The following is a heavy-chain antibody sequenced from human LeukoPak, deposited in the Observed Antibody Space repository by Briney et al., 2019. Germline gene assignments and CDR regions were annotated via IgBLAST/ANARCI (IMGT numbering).Heavy chain of an antibody. CDR1: GYTLTDYY. V-gene: IGHV1-2*06. Sequence: ASVKVSCKASGYTLTDYYMHWVRQAPGQGLEWMGRINPNSGGTNYAQKFQGRVTMTRDASISTVYMELSRLRSDDTAVYYCARVGYYESSGYYEYWGQGTLVTVSS. D-gene: IGHD3-22*01. CDR2: INPNSGGT. J-gene: IGHJ4*02. CDR3: ARVGYYESSGYYEY.